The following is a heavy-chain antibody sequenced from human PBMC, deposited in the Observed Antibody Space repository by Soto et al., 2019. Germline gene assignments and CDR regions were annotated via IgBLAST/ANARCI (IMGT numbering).Heavy chain of an antibody. CDR1: GGAISTSSYD. V-gene: IGHV4-39*01. D-gene: IGHD3-16*01. CDR2: IYYSGST. Sequence: PSDPLSLTCTVSGGAISTSSYDWAWIRQPPGKGLEWSGSIYYSGSTYYNPSLKSRVTISVDTSKNQFSLKLRSVTGADTAVYYCARHDGGRRYALDYWGQGTLVTVS. J-gene: IGHJ4*02. CDR3: ARHDGGRRYALDY.